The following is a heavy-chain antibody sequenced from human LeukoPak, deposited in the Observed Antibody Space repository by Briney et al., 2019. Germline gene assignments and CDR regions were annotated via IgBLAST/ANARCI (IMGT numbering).Heavy chain of an antibody. CDR1: GFTFSDSW. V-gene: IGHV3-7*03. J-gene: IGHJ4*02. Sequence: PGGSLRLSCAASGFTFSDSWMSWVRQAPGKGLEWVANMNQDGSEKDYVDSVKGRFTISRDNSKNTVYLQINSLRVEDTAVYYCGKTTTGYSSGRYPGWPVDYWGQGSLVTVSS. CDR2: MNQDGSEK. CDR3: GKTTTGYSSGRYPGWPVDY. D-gene: IGHD6-19*01.